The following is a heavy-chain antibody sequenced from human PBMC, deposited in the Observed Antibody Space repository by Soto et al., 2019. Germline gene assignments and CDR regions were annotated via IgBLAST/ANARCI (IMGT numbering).Heavy chain of an antibody. CDR3: AREVRWNYTPTSWYFDL. Sequence: QVQLVQSGAEVKKPGSSVKVSCKASGGTFSSYAISWVRQAPGQGLEWMGGIIPIFGTANYAQKFQGRVTMPAAESTSTAYMELSSLRSADTAVYYCAREVRWNYTPTSWYFDLWGRGTLVTVSS. CDR2: IIPIFGTA. J-gene: IGHJ2*01. D-gene: IGHD1-7*01. CDR1: GGTFSSYA. V-gene: IGHV1-69*12.